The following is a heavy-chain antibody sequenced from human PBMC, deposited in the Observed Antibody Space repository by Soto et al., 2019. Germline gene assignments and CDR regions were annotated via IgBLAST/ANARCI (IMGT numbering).Heavy chain of an antibody. CDR1: GGSISSYY. CDR3: ARGSRSGYYAY. V-gene: IGHV4-59*01. CDR2: IHYSGST. J-gene: IGHJ4*02. D-gene: IGHD3-3*01. Sequence: TCTVSGGSISSYYWSWIRQPPGKGLEWIGYIHYSGSTKYNPSLKSRVTISLDTSKNHFSLNLTSVTAADTAVYYCARGSRSGYYAYWGQGTLVTVSS.